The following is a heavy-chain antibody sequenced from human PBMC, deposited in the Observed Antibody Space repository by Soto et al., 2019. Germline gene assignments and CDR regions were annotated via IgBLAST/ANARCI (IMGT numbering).Heavy chain of an antibody. J-gene: IGHJ6*02. Sequence: QVQLVESGGGVVQPGRSLRLSCAASGFTFSSYAMHWVRQAPGKGLEWVAVISYDGSNKYYADSVKGRFTISRDNSKNTLYLQMNSLRAEDTAVYYCARAGVGATPLYYYYYGMDVWGQGTTVTVSS. CDR1: GFTFSSYA. CDR3: ARAGVGATPLYYYYYGMDV. D-gene: IGHD1-26*01. V-gene: IGHV3-30-3*01. CDR2: ISYDGSNK.